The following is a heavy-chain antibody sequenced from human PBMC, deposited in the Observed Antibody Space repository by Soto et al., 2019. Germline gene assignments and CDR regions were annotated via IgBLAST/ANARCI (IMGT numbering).Heavy chain of an antibody. Sequence: GASVKVSCKASGYSFNSYGVSWVRQAPGQGLEWMGWISAYNGNTNYAQKLQGRVTLTTDTSTSTAYMELSSLRSEDTAVYYCAGGEAVVVPALWGYYYGMDVWGQGTTVTVSS. CDR3: AGGEAVVVPALWGYYYGMDV. V-gene: IGHV1-18*01. CDR1: GYSFNSYG. J-gene: IGHJ6*02. D-gene: IGHD2-2*01. CDR2: ISAYNGNT.